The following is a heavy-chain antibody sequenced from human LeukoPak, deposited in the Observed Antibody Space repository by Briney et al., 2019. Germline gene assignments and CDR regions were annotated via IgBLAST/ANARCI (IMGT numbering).Heavy chain of an antibody. Sequence: GGSLRLSCTTSGLTFSTSGFNWVRQAPGKGLEWVASIGPTGFDRYHADSIKGRFTISRDNANNFLYLQMDSLRAEDTAVYYCGTETNGRRYDYWGQGTLLTVSS. CDR2: IGPTGFDR. J-gene: IGHJ4*02. CDR1: GLTFSTSG. V-gene: IGHV3-21*06. CDR3: GTETNGRRYDY. D-gene: IGHD1-1*01.